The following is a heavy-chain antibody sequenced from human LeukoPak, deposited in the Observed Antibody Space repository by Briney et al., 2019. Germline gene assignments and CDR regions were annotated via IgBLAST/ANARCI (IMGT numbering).Heavy chain of an antibody. V-gene: IGHV3-30*02. J-gene: IGHJ4*02. CDR1: GFTFSSYA. CDR2: IRYDGSNK. D-gene: IGHD1-26*01. CDR3: ARDESGSYIPFDY. Sequence: GGSLRLSCAASGFTFSSYAMSWVRQAPGKGLEWVAFIRYDGSNKYYADSVKGRFTISRDNSKNSLYLQMNSLRAEDTAVYYCARDESGSYIPFDYWGQGTLVTVSS.